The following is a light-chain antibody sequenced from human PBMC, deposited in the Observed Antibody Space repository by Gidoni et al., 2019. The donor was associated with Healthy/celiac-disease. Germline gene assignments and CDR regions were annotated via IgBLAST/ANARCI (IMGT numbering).Light chain of an antibody. V-gene: IGKV1-5*03. J-gene: IGKJ1*01. CDR3: QQYNSYSPA. Sequence: DIQVTQAPSTLSASVGDRVTITCRASQSISSWLAWYQQKPGKAPKLLIYKASSLESGVPSRFSVSGSGTEFTLTISSLQPDDFATYYCQQYNSYSPAFGQGTQVEIK. CDR1: QSISSW. CDR2: KAS.